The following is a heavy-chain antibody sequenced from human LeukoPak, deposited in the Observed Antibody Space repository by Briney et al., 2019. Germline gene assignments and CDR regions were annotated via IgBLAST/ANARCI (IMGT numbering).Heavy chain of an antibody. V-gene: IGHV1-8*03. D-gene: IGHD1-26*01. J-gene: IGHJ5*02. CDR1: GYTFTSYD. CDR2: MNPNSGNT. Sequence: ASVKVSCKASGYTFTSYDINWVRQATGQGLEWMGWMNPNSGNTGYAQKFQGRVTITRNTSISTAYMEPSSLRSEDTAVYYCARLISGSYIDPWGQGTLVTVSS. CDR3: ARLISGSYIDP.